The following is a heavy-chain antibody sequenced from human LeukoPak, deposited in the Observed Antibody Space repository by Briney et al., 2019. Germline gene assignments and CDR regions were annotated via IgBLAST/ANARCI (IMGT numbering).Heavy chain of an antibody. Sequence: TGGSLRLSCAASGFTFSSYAMSWVRQAPGKGLEWVSAISGSGGSTYYADSVKGRFTISRDSSKNTLYLQMNSLRAEDTAVYYCACYDSSGYYPFDYWGQGTLVTVSS. D-gene: IGHD3-22*01. J-gene: IGHJ4*02. V-gene: IGHV3-23*01. CDR1: GFTFSSYA. CDR3: ACYDSSGYYPFDY. CDR2: ISGSGGST.